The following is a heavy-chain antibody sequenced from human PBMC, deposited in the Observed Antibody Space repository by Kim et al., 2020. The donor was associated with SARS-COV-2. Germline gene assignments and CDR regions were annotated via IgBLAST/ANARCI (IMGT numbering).Heavy chain of an antibody. J-gene: IGHJ5*02. CDR2: ISSSSSYT. CDR3: ARSPGTQYSSSWNWFDP. CDR1: GFTFSDYY. D-gene: IGHD6-13*01. Sequence: GGSLRLSCAASGFTFSDYYMSWIRQAPGKGLEWVSYISSSSSYTNYADSVKGRFTISRDNAKNSLYLQMNSLRAEDTAVYYCARSPGTQYSSSWNWFDPWGQGTLVTVSS. V-gene: IGHV3-11*06.